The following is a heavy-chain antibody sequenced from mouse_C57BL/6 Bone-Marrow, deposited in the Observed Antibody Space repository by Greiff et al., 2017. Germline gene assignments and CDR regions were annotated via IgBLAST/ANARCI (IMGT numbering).Heavy chain of an antibody. Sequence: EVQLQQSGPVLVKPGASVKMSCKASGYTFTDYYLTWVKQSHGKSLEWIGVINPYNGGTSYNQKFKGKATLTVDKSSSPAYMELNSLTSEDSAVYYCASRAVVAEDAMDYGGQGTSVTVSS. J-gene: IGHJ4*01. CDR3: ASRAVVAEDAMDY. D-gene: IGHD1-1*01. V-gene: IGHV1-19*01. CDR2: INPYNGGT. CDR1: GYTFTDYY.